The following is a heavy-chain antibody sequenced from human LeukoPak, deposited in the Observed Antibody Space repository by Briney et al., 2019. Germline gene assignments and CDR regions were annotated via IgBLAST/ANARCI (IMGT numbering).Heavy chain of an antibody. D-gene: IGHD3-9*01. CDR2: IYETGST. CDR3: VRPDDNSFDF. Sequence: ASETLSLTCSVSGGSLSSSSYYWGWIRQPPGRGLEWIGNIYETGSTNYNPSLKSRVTISVDTSKNQFSLKLSSVTAADTAVYYCVRPDDNSFDFWGQGTMVTVSS. J-gene: IGHJ3*01. CDR1: GGSLSSSSYY. V-gene: IGHV4-39*01.